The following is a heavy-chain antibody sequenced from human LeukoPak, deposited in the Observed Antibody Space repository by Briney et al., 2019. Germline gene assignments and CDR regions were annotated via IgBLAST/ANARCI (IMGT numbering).Heavy chain of an antibody. Sequence: PSGTLSLTCAVSGGSISSSNWWSWVRQPPGKGLEWIGEIYHSGSTNNNPSLRSRVTISVDKSKNQFSLNLSSVTAADTAVYYCARDKGGGGTQIDYWGQGTLVTVSS. V-gene: IGHV4-4*02. D-gene: IGHD2-15*01. CDR1: GGSISSSNW. J-gene: IGHJ4*02. CDR2: IYHSGST. CDR3: ARDKGGGGTQIDY.